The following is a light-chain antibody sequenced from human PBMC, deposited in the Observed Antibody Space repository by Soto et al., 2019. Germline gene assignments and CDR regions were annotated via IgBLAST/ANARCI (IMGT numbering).Light chain of an antibody. CDR2: DAS. V-gene: IGKV1-33*01. CDR1: QDISNY. J-gene: IGKJ4*01. CDR3: QQYDTLNT. Sequence: DIQMTQSPSSLSASVGDRVTITCQASQDISNYLNWYQQKPGKAPKLLIYDASNLETGVPSRFSGSGSGTDFTFTISSLQPEDIATYYCQQYDTLNTFGGGTKVEIK.